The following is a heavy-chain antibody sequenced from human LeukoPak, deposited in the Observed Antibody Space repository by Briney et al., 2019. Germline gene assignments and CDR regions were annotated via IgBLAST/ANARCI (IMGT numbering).Heavy chain of an antibody. Sequence: PGGSLRLSCAASGFTFSSYAMHWVRQAPGKGLEWVAVISYDGSNKYYADSVKGRFTISRDNSKNTLYLQVNSLRAEDTAVYYCARVRRRGIAAAGNVDYWGQGTLVTVSS. CDR1: GFTFSSYA. CDR2: ISYDGSNK. V-gene: IGHV3-30-3*01. CDR3: ARVRRRGIAAAGNVDY. J-gene: IGHJ4*02. D-gene: IGHD6-13*01.